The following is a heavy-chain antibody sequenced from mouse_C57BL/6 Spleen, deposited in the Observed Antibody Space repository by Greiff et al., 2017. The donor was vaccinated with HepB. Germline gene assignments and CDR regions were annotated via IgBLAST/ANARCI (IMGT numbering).Heavy chain of an antibody. CDR3: ARGGYDPAWFAY. D-gene: IGHD2-2*01. J-gene: IGHJ3*01. Sequence: QVQLKQPGAELVRPGSSVKLSCKASGYTFTSYWMHWVKQRPIQGLEWIGNIDPSDSETHYNQKFKDKATLTVDKSSSTAYMQLSSLTSEDSAVYYCARGGYDPAWFAYWGQGTLVTVSA. CDR2: IDPSDSET. CDR1: GYTFTSYW. V-gene: IGHV1-52*01.